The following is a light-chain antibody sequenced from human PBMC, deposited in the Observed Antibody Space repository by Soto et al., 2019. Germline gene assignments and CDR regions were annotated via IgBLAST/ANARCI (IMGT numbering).Light chain of an antibody. CDR1: QDIATW. V-gene: IGKV1-12*01. Sequence: DIQMTQSPSSVSASVGDRVTISCRASQDIATWLAWYQQKPGKAPKVLIFGASNFQGGVPSRFSGSGSGTDFTLSISILQPEDFATYCCQQASSFAWTFGQGTKVEIK. J-gene: IGKJ1*01. CDR2: GAS. CDR3: QQASSFAWT.